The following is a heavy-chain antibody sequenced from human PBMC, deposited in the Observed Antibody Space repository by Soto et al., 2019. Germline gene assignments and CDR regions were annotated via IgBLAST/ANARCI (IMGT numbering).Heavy chain of an antibody. CDR1: GGSISSGGYY. V-gene: IGHV4-31*03. Sequence: SETLSLTCTVPGGSISSGGYYWSWIRQHPGKGLEWIGYIYYSGSTYYNPSLKSRVTISVDTSKNQFSLKLSSVTAADTAVYYCARDYEGAFDIWGQGTMVTVSS. CDR2: IYYSGST. CDR3: ARDYEGAFDI. J-gene: IGHJ3*02. D-gene: IGHD3-16*01.